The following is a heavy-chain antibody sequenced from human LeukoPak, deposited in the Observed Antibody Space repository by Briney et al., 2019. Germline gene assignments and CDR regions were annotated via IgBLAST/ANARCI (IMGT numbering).Heavy chain of an antibody. J-gene: IGHJ6*02. V-gene: IGHV4-34*01. CDR2: INHSGST. CDR1: GGSFSGYY. Sequence: SESLSLACAVYGGSFSGYYWSWIRQPPGKGLEWIGEINHSGSTNYNPSLKSRVTISVGTSKNQFSLKLSSVTAADTAVYYCARGRELNYYYYGMDVWGQGTTVTVSS. CDR3: ARGRELNYYYYGMDV. D-gene: IGHD1-7*01.